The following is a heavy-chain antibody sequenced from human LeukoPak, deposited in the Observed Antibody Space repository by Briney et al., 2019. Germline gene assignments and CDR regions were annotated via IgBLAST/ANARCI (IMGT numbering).Heavy chain of an antibody. CDR2: IYYSGST. D-gene: IGHD3-10*01. J-gene: IGHJ4*02. Sequence: SQTLSLTCTVSGGSISSGDYYWSWIRQPPGKGLEWIGYIYYSGSTYYNPSLKSRVTITVDTSKNQFSLKLSSVTAADTAVYYCARESYFPRYFDYWGQGTLVTVSS. CDR1: GGSISSGDYY. V-gene: IGHV4-30-4*01. CDR3: ARESYFPRYFDY.